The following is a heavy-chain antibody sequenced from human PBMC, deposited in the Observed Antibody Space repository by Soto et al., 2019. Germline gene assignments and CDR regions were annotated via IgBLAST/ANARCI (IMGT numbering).Heavy chain of an antibody. CDR2: ISGSGGST. V-gene: IGHV3-23*01. Sequence: GGSLRRSCAGSGFTFSSYAMGWLGQAPGEGLEWVSAISGSGGSTYYADSVKGRFTISRDNSKNTLYLQMNSLRAEDTAVYYCATTDLHYYDSSGYYYTDYWGQGTLVTVSS. D-gene: IGHD3-22*01. CDR1: GFTFSSYA. CDR3: ATTDLHYYDSSGYYYTDY. J-gene: IGHJ4*02.